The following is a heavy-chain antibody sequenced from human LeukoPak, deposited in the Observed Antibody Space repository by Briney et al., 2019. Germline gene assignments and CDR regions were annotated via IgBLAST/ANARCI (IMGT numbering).Heavy chain of an antibody. Sequence: SVKVSCKASGGTFSSYAISWVRQAPGQGLEWMGGIIPIFGTANYAQKFQGRATITADESTSTAYMELSSLRSEDTAVYYCARKRRYDFWSGYNYYYGMDVWGQGTTVTVSS. V-gene: IGHV1-69*13. CDR1: GGTFSSYA. CDR3: ARKRRYDFWSGYNYYYGMDV. D-gene: IGHD3-3*01. J-gene: IGHJ6*02. CDR2: IIPIFGTA.